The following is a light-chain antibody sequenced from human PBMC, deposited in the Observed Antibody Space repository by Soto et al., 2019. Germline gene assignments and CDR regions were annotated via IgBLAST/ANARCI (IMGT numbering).Light chain of an antibody. V-gene: IGKV3-15*01. CDR2: GAS. J-gene: IGKJ4*01. CDR1: QSVSSN. CDR3: QQYNKWPPLT. Sequence: EIVMTQSPATLSVSPGERATLSCRASQSVSSNLAWYQQKPGQTPRLLISGASTRATGIPARFSGSGSGTEFTPTISSLQSEDFAVYYCQQYNKWPPLTFGGGTKVEIK.